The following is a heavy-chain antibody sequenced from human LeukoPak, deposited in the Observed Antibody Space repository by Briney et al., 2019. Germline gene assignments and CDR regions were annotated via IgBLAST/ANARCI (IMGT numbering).Heavy chain of an antibody. V-gene: IGHV1-24*01. CDR1: GYTLTELS. CDR3: ASGRLERLDAFDI. CDR2: FDPEDGET. J-gene: IGHJ3*02. D-gene: IGHD3-16*01. Sequence: GASVKVSCKVSGYTLTELSMHWVRQAHGKGIEWMGGFDPEDGETIYAQKFQGRVTITEETSTDTAYMELSSLRSEDTAVYYCASGRLERLDAFDIWGQGTMVTVSS.